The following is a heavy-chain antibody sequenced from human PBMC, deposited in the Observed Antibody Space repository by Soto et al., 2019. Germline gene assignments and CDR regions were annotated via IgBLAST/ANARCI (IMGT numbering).Heavy chain of an antibody. CDR1: GGSISSSSYY. V-gene: IGHV4-39*01. CDR2: IYYSGST. J-gene: IGHJ4*02. Sequence: SETLSLTCTVSGGSISSSSYYWGWIRQPPGKGLEWIGSIYYSGSTYYNPSLKSRVTISVDTSKNQFSLKLSSVTAADTAVYYCARHVRLYYYDSSGYYYDYWGQGTMVTVYS. D-gene: IGHD3-22*01. CDR3: ARHVRLYYYDSSGYYYDY.